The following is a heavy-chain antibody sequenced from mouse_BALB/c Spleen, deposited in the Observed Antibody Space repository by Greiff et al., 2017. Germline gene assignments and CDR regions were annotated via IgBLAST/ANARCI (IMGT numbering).Heavy chain of an antibody. CDR1: GFSLTSYG. Sequence: VQLQQSGPGLVAPSQSLSITCTVSGFSLTSYGVHWVRQPPGKGLEWLGVIWAGGSTNYNSALMSRLSISKDNSKSQVFLKMNSLQTDDTAMYYCARDENWDGVYAMDYWGQGTSVTVSS. V-gene: IGHV2-9*02. D-gene: IGHD4-1*01. CDR3: ARDENWDGVYAMDY. J-gene: IGHJ4*01. CDR2: IWAGGST.